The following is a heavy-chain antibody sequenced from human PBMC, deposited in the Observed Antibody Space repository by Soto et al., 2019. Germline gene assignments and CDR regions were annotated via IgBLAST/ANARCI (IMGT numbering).Heavy chain of an antibody. CDR1: GFTFSSYG. D-gene: IGHD1-26*01. V-gene: IGHV3-30*18. Sequence: QVQLVESGGGVVQPGRSLRLSCAASGFTFSSYGMHWVRQAPGKGLEWVAVISYDGSNKYYADSVKGRFTISRDNSKNTLYFQINSLRAEDTAVYYCAKDLRGLPDRHYYYYGMDVWGQGTTVTVSS. J-gene: IGHJ6*02. CDR3: AKDLRGLPDRHYYYYGMDV. CDR2: ISYDGSNK.